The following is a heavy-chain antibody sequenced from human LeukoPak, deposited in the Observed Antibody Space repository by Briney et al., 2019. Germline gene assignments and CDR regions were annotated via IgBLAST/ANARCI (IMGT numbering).Heavy chain of an antibody. CDR3: ARGPTISETGYLDY. V-gene: IGHV4-34*01. Sequence: SETLSLTCAVYGGSLSGYYWSWLRQPPGKGLEWIAEINHRGDTNYNPSVKSRVTISVDTSEKQFSLKVTSLTAADTAVYYCARGPTISETGYLDYWGQGTLVTVSS. CDR2: INHRGDT. CDR1: GGSLSGYY. D-gene: IGHD1-1*01. J-gene: IGHJ4*03.